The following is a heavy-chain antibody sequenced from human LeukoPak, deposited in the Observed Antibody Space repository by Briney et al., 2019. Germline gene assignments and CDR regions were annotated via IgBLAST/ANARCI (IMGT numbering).Heavy chain of an antibody. Sequence: SETLSLTCAVYGGSFSGYYWSWIRQPPGKGLEWIGEINHSGSTNYNPSLKSRVTISVDTSENQFSLKLSSVTAADTAVCYCARLWYSTPGMDVWGQGTTVTVSS. CDR2: INHSGST. CDR1: GGSFSGYY. CDR3: ARLWYSTPGMDV. V-gene: IGHV4-34*01. J-gene: IGHJ6*02. D-gene: IGHD6-13*01.